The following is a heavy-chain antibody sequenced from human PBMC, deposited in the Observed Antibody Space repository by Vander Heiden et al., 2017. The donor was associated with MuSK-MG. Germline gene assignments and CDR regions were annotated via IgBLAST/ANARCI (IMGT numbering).Heavy chain of an antibody. CDR1: GFSFSSYD. V-gene: IGHV3-30*18. CDR3: AKDDRADTTMPNLYFDS. D-gene: IGHD5-18*01. Sequence: QVQLVESGGGVVQPGTSLRLSCAASGFSFSSYDMYWVRQAPGKGPEWLAVISNDGSGKYYADSVKGRLTISRDNSRNTLYLQMDSLRSDDTAVYYCAKDDRADTTMPNLYFDSWGQGTLVTVSS. CDR2: ISNDGSGK. J-gene: IGHJ4*02.